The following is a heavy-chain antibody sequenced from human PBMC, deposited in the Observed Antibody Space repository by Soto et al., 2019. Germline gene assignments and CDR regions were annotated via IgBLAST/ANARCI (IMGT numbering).Heavy chain of an antibody. J-gene: IGHJ3*02. CDR3: ATTRHCSGGSCLNNAFDI. D-gene: IGHD2-15*01. V-gene: IGHV1-3*01. CDR2: INAGNGNT. CDR1: GYTFTSYA. Sequence: ASVKVSCKASGYTFTSYAMHWVRQAPGQRLEWMGWINAGNGNTKYSQKFQGRVTITRDTSASTAYMELSSLRSEDTAVYYCATTRHCSGGSCLNNAFDIWRQRTMVTVSS.